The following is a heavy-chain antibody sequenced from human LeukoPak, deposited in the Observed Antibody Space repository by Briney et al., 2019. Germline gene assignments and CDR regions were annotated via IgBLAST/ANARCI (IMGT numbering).Heavy chain of an antibody. CDR3: ARRSSPTATSGVGFDP. D-gene: IGHD2-2*01. Sequence: PSETLSLTCAVYGGSFSGYYWSWIRQPPGKGLEWIGEINHSGSTNYNPSLKSRVTISVDTSKNQFSLKLSSVTAADTAVYHCARRSSPTATSGVGFDPWGQGTLVTVSS. J-gene: IGHJ5*02. CDR2: INHSGST. CDR1: GGSFSGYY. V-gene: IGHV4-34*01.